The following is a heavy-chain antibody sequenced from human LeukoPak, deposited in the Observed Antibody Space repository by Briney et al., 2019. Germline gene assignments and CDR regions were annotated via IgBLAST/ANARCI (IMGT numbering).Heavy chain of an antibody. CDR1: GFTFSDFY. CDR3: ARDNDWAFHY. D-gene: IGHD3-9*01. Sequence: GGSLRLSCAASGFTFSDFYMSWIRQAPGKGLEWVSYISSSGNTKYYADSVKGRFTISRDNARNSLYLQMNSLRDEDTAVYYCARDNDWAFHYWGQGTLVTVSS. CDR2: ISSSGNTK. V-gene: IGHV3-11*04. J-gene: IGHJ4*02.